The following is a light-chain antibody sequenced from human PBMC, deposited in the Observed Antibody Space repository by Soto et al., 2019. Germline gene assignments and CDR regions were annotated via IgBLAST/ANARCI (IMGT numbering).Light chain of an antibody. CDR3: HSYDVSLSGVV. CDR1: SCNLGAGYD. J-gene: IGLJ2*01. CDR2: DNN. V-gene: IGLV1-40*01. Sequence: QSVLTQPPSVAGAPGQRVTISCTGSSCNLGAGYDVHWYQQLPGTAPKVLIYDNNNRPSGVPDRFSGSQSGTAASLAITVLQAEDEADYYCHSYDVSLSGVVFGGGTKLTVL.